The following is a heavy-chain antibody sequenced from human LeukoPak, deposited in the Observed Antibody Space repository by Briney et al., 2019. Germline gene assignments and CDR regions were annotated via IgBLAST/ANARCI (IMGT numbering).Heavy chain of an antibody. D-gene: IGHD3-22*01. CDR2: ISGYNEKR. CDR1: GYTFTNYG. V-gene: IGHV1-18*01. Sequence: ASVKVSCKASGYTFTNYGINWVRQAPGQGLEWMGWISGYNEKRNYAQKFQDRVTMTTDTSTSTAYIELRSLRSDDTAVYYCARGYDSSPFDYWGQGTLVTVSS. CDR3: ARGYDSSPFDY. J-gene: IGHJ4*02.